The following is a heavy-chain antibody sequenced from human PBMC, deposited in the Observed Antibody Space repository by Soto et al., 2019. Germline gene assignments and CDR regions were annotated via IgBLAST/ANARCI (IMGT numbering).Heavy chain of an antibody. CDR2: VFYTGFT. D-gene: IGHD1-20*01. CDR1: GTSISGSYYY. J-gene: IGHJ4*02. Sequence: SETLSLTCAVSGTSISGSYYYWAWLRQSPGKGPEWIGSVFYTGFTSYNPSLESRVSVSVDTSKSQFSLKLSAVTAADTAVYYCATSQKGYNWNYFDHWGQGALVTVSS. V-gene: IGHV4-39*01. CDR3: ATSQKGYNWNYFDH.